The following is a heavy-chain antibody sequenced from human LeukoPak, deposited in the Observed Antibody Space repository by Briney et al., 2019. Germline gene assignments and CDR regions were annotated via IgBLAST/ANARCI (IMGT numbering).Heavy chain of an antibody. Sequence: PSETLSLTCTVSGGSISSSSYYWGWIRQPPGKGLEWIGSIYYSGSTYYNPSLKSRVTISIDTSKNQFSLKLSSVTAADTAVYFCARDHVVRCSSTSCYGGEFDSWGQGTLVTVSS. CDR2: IYYSGST. CDR3: ARDHVVRCSSTSCYGGEFDS. D-gene: IGHD2-2*01. CDR1: GGSISSSSYY. V-gene: IGHV4-39*07. J-gene: IGHJ4*02.